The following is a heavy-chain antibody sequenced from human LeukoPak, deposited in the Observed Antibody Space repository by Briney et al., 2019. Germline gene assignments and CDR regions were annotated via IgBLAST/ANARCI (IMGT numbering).Heavy chain of an antibody. J-gene: IGHJ4*02. CDR3: AKDSRNYFSPDY. Sequence: GGSLRLSCAASGFTFSSYGMHWVRQAPGTGLEWVAFIRYDGSNTYYADSVKGRFTTSRDNSKNSLYLQMKSLRAEDTAVYYCAKDSRNYFSPDYWGQGTLVTVSS. CDR1: GFTFSSYG. CDR2: IRYDGSNT. V-gene: IGHV3-30*02. D-gene: IGHD1-7*01.